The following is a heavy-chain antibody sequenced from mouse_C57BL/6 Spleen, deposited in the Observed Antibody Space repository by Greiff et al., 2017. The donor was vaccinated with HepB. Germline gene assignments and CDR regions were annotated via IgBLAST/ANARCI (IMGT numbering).Heavy chain of an antibody. CDR3: ANYYGSSYGY. CDR2: IYPRSGNT. J-gene: IGHJ2*01. V-gene: IGHV1-81*01. D-gene: IGHD1-1*01. CDR1: GYTFTSYG. Sequence: VQLQQSGAELARPGASVKLSCKASGYTFTSYGISWVKQRTGQGPEWIGEIYPRSGNTYYNEKFKGKATLTADKSSSTAYMELRSLTSEDSAVYFCANYYGSSYGYWGQGTTLTVSS.